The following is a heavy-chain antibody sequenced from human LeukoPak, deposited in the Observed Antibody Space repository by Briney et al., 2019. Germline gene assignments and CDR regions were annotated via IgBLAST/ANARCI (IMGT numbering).Heavy chain of an antibody. J-gene: IGHJ6*04. D-gene: IGHD3-10*02. CDR1: GFTFSSYE. CDR3: AELGITMIGGV. CDR2: ISSSGST. Sequence: GGSLRLSCAASGFTFSSYEMNWVRQAPGKGLEWVSYISSSGSTYYADSVKGRFTISRDNAKNSLYLQMNSLRAEDTAVYYCAELGITMIGGVWGKGTTVTISS. V-gene: IGHV3-48*03.